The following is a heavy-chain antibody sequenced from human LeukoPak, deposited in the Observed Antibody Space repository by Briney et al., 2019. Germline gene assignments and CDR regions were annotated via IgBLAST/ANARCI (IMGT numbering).Heavy chain of an antibody. D-gene: IGHD6-13*01. CDR1: GYTFTSYD. CDR3: ARGGSVAAWFDP. V-gene: IGHV1-8*03. J-gene: IGHJ5*02. Sequence: ASVKVSCKASGYTFTSYDINWVRQATGQGLEWMGWTNPNSGNTGYAQKFQGRVTITRNTSISTAYMELSSLRSEDTAVYYCARGGSVAAWFDPWGQGTLVTVSS. CDR2: TNPNSGNT.